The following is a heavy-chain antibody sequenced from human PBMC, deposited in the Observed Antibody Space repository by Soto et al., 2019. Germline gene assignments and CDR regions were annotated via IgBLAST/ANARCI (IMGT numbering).Heavy chain of an antibody. CDR1: GFTFSSYA. J-gene: IGHJ4*02. V-gene: IGHV3-64D*06. D-gene: IGHD6-13*01. Sequence: GGSLRLSCSASGFTFSSYAMHWVRQAQGKGLEYVSVITSNGGSTYYADSVKGRFTISRDDSKNTLYLQMSSLRAEDTAVYYCVKDLSRIAAQFDYWGQGTLVTVSS. CDR2: ITSNGGST. CDR3: VKDLSRIAAQFDY.